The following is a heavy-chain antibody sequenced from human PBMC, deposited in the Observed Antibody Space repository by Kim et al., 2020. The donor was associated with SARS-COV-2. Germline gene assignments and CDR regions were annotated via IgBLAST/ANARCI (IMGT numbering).Heavy chain of an antibody. D-gene: IGHD3-10*01. CDR2: ISYDGRNK. Sequence: GGSLRLSCAASGLSFDDSAMNWVRQPPGKGLEWVAVISYDGRNKDYADSVKGRFTISRDNSKRTLYLKMNSLRVEDTAVYYCARGNYYESVSLSDYYNGMDVWGQGTTVTVSS. J-gene: IGHJ6*02. V-gene: IGHV3-30-3*01. CDR1: GLSFDDSA. CDR3: ARGNYYESVSLSDYYNGMDV.